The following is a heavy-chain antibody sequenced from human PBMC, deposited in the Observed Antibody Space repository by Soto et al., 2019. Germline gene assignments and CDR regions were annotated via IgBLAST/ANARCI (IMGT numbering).Heavy chain of an antibody. CDR1: GYSFTGYF. D-gene: IGHD2-15*01. Sequence: ASVKVSCKASGYSFTGYFIHWVRQAPGQGLEWMGWINPNTGGTNYAQKFQDRVTMTTDTSNSAAYMDLSRLTSDDTAVYYCARVDLCTGATCYWTNLFYFD. CDR2: INPNTGGT. J-gene: IGHJ4*01. V-gene: IGHV1-2*02. CDR3: ARVDLCTGATCYWTNLFYFD.